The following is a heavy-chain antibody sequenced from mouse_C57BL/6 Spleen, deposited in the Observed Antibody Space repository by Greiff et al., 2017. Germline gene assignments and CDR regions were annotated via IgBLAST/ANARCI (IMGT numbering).Heavy chain of an antibody. Sequence: EVKLVESGGGLVKPGGSLKLSCAASGFTFSDYGMHWVRQAPEKGLEWVAYISSGSSTIYYADTVKGRFTISRDNAKNTLFLQMTSLRSEDTAMYYCARRPLLTTVVATNAMDYWGQGTSVTVSS. CDR3: ARRPLLTTVVATNAMDY. V-gene: IGHV5-17*01. CDR1: GFTFSDYG. D-gene: IGHD1-1*01. J-gene: IGHJ4*01. CDR2: ISSGSSTI.